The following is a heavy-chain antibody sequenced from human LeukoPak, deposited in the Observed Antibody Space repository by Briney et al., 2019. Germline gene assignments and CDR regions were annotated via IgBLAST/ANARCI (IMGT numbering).Heavy chain of an antibody. V-gene: IGHV3-11*01. D-gene: IGHD6-13*01. CDR3: AGRAAAGRCFDY. CDR2: ISSGGSTI. CDR1: GFTFSGYA. J-gene: IGHJ4*02. Sequence: GGSLRLSCAASGFTFSGYAMSWVRQAPGKGLEWVAYISSGGSTISHADSVKGRFTISRDNAENSLYLQMNSLRVEDTAVYYCAGRAAAGRCFDYWGQGTLVTVSS.